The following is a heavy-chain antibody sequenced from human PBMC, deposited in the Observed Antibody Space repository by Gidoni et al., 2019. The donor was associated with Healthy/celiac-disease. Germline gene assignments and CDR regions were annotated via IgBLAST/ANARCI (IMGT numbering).Heavy chain of an antibody. CDR2: IIPILGIA. D-gene: IGHD5-12*01. CDR1: GGTFSSYT. CDR3: ARDFGRGYSGYDSAY. J-gene: IGHJ4*02. Sequence: QVQLVQSGAEVKKPGSSVKVSCKASGGTFSSYTISWVRQAPGQGLEWMGRIIPILGIANYAQKVQGRVTITADKSTSTAYMELSSLRSEDTAVYYCARDFGRGYSGYDSAYWGQGTLVTVSS. V-gene: IGHV1-69*08.